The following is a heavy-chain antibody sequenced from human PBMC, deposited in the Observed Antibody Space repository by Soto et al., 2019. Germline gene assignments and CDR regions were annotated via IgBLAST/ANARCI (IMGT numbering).Heavy chain of an antibody. V-gene: IGHV4-31*03. CDR2: INHSGTT. D-gene: IGHD6-13*01. CDR3: TRHPISNPEVAGAIHNWFDP. J-gene: IGHJ5*02. Sequence: SETLSLTCTVSGGSIRSGGYYWNWIRQHPGKGLEWIGYINHSGTTYYNPSLKSRVTISVDTSENQFSLKLSSVTAADTAMYYFTRHPISNPEVAGAIHNWFDPWGQGTLVTVSS. CDR1: GGSIRSGGYY.